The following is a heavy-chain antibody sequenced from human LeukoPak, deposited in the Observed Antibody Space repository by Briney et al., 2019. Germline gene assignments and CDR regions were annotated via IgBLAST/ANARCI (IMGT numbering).Heavy chain of an antibody. D-gene: IGHD6-13*01. CDR1: GFTFSNAW. CDR2: IRSKSDGGTT. Sequence: GGSLRLSCAASGFTFSNAWMSWVRQAPGQGLECVARIRSKSDGGTTEYAAPVKGRFTISRDDSKTALYLQMNSLKSEDTAVYYCTTVRGSSYQYFQRWGQGTLVTVSS. J-gene: IGHJ1*01. CDR3: TTVRGSSYQYFQR. V-gene: IGHV3-15*01.